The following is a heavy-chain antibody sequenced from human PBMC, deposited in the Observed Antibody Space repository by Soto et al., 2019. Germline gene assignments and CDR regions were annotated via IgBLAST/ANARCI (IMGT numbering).Heavy chain of an antibody. V-gene: IGHV4-30-4*01. J-gene: IGHJ5*02. D-gene: IGHD2-2*01. CDR1: GDYIHVGGYY. CDR3: GRDLTSNANCIDP. CDR2: IYYTGKT. Sequence: QVQLQESGPGLVKPSQTLSLTCSVSGDYIHVGGYYWTWIRQPPGKGLEWMGYIYYTGKTYYNPSLESRLTMSVDRSKNQFSLRLTSVTAADTAGYFCGRDLTSNANCIDPWGQGTLVTVSS.